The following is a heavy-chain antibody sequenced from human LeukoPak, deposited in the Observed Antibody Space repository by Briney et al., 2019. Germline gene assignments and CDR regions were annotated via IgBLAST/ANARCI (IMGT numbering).Heavy chain of an antibody. CDR2: IIPIFGTA. Sequence: GASVKVSCKASGGTFSSYAISWVRQAPGQGLEWMGGIIPIFGTANYAQKFQGRVTITADKSTSTAYMELRTLRSDDTAVYYCARNWNSAFDYWGQGTLVTVSS. CDR1: GGTFSSYA. CDR3: ARNWNSAFDY. D-gene: IGHD1-7*01. V-gene: IGHV1-69*06. J-gene: IGHJ4*02.